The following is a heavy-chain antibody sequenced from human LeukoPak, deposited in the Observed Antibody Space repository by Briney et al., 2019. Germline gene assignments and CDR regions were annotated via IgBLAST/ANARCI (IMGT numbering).Heavy chain of an antibody. Sequence: GGSLRLSCAASGFIFSNYAMTWVRQASGKGLEWVSVISGGGAATYYADSVKGRFTISRDNSKNTLELQMSSLSIEDTAVYFCAKETTADSSRTLDCWGQGTLVTVSS. J-gene: IGHJ4*02. CDR1: GFIFSNYA. D-gene: IGHD6-13*01. CDR2: ISGGGAAT. CDR3: AKETTADSSRTLDC. V-gene: IGHV3-23*01.